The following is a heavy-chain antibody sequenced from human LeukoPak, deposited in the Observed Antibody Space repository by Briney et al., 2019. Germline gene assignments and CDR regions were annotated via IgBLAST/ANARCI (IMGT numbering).Heavy chain of an antibody. CDR2: ISWNSGSI. Sequence: GGSLRLSCAASGFTFDDYAMHWVRQAPGKGLEWVSGISWNSGSIGYADSVKGRFTISRDNAKNTLYLQMNSLRPEDTAVYYCVRDFVGPDDLWGQGTLVTVSS. CDR1: GFTFDDYA. J-gene: IGHJ5*02. CDR3: VRDFVGPDDL. V-gene: IGHV3-9*01. D-gene: IGHD1-26*01.